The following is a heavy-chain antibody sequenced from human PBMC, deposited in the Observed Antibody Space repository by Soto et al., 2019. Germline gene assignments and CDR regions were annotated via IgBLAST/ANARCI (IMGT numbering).Heavy chain of an antibody. Sequence: GGSLRLSCAASGFASNNYAMTWVRRAPGKGLEWVSSITNTASSTYYADSVKGRVTISRDNSKRELYLQMNSLRAEDTAIYYCAIIYGGRDSWGQGTLVTVSS. CDR2: ITNTASST. J-gene: IGHJ5*01. D-gene: IGHD3-10*01. V-gene: IGHV3-23*05. CDR3: AIIYGGRDS. CDR1: GFASNNYA.